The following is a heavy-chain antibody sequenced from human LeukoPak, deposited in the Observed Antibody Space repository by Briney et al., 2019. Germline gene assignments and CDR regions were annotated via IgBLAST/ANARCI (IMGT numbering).Heavy chain of an antibody. Sequence: GGSLRLSCAASGFTFSSYAMSWVRQAPGKGLEWVAGVSGSGGTTNHADSVKGRFTISRDNSKNTLYVQMNSLRAEDTAVYYCAREEGPYGDYGVDAFDIWGQGTMVTVSS. D-gene: IGHD4-17*01. J-gene: IGHJ3*02. CDR1: GFTFSSYA. CDR3: AREEGPYGDYGVDAFDI. CDR2: VSGSGGTT. V-gene: IGHV3-23*01.